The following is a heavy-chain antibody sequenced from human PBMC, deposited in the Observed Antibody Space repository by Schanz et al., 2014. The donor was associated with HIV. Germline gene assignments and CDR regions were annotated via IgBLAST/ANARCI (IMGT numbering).Heavy chain of an antibody. CDR3: VLPSPKIVGGLGEHYFDH. CDR1: GFSFSNYG. Sequence: EVQLVESGGHLVQPGRSLRLSCAASGFSFSNYGMHWVRQAPGKGLEWVAGISWHGYTVGYADSVKGRFTISRDNAKNSLYLQMNSLRAEDTAVYYCVLPSPKIVGGLGEHYFDHRGQGTLVTVSS. V-gene: IGHV3-9*01. D-gene: IGHD1-26*01. J-gene: IGHJ4*02. CDR2: ISWHGYTV.